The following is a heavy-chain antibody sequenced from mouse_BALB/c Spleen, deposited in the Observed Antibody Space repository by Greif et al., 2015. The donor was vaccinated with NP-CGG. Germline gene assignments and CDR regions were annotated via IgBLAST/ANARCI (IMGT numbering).Heavy chain of an antibody. CDR1: GYTFTSYT. CDR3: ARLAYYHRYDAGFAY. Sequence: QVQLQQSGAELARPGASVKMSCKASGYTFTSYTMHWVKQRPGQGLEWIGYINPSSGYTNYNQKFKDKATLTADKSSSTAYMQLSSLPSEDSAVYYCARLAYYHRYDAGFAYWGQGTLVTVSA. CDR2: INPSSGYT. V-gene: IGHV1-4*01. J-gene: IGHJ3*01. D-gene: IGHD2-14*01.